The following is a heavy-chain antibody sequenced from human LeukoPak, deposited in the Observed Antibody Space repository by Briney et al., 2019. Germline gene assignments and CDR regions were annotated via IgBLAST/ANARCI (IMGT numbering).Heavy chain of an antibody. CDR3: ARRAGGYSHPYDY. Sequence: PGGSLRLSCVVSGFTVSTNYMSWVRQAPGKGLEWVSLIYSGGSTYYADSVKGRFTISRDNSKNTLYLQMNSLRAEDTAVYYCARRAGGYSHPYDYWGQETLVTVSS. CDR2: IYSGGST. J-gene: IGHJ4*02. CDR1: GFTVSTNY. V-gene: IGHV3-53*01. D-gene: IGHD4-23*01.